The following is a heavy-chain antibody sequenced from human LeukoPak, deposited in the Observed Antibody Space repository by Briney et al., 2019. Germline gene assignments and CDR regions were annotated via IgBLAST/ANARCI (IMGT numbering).Heavy chain of an antibody. D-gene: IGHD1-7*01. CDR2: IHHSGKA. Sequence: PSETLSFTCTVSAFSISTGYCWGWIRQTPGKGLEWIGNIHHSGKAFYNPSLKSRITMSADTSENQFSLKLSSVTAADTAIYFCARENYYFDYWGQGSLVTVSS. CDR3: ARENYYFDY. J-gene: IGHJ4*02. CDR1: AFSISTGYC. V-gene: IGHV4-38-2*02.